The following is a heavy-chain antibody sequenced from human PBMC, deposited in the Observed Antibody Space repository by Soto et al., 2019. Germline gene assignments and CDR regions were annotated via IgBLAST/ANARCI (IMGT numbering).Heavy chain of an antibody. CDR2: IYYSGST. CDR1: GGSISSYY. Sequence: QVQLQESGPGLVKPSETLSLTCTVSGGSISSYYWSWIRQPPGKGLEWIGYIYYSGSTNYNPSLKSRLTISVDTPKNQFSLKLSSVTAADTAVYYCAREGLTGTIGLYYYYGMDVWGQGTTVTVSS. V-gene: IGHV4-59*01. J-gene: IGHJ6*02. CDR3: AREGLTGTIGLYYYYGMDV. D-gene: IGHD1-7*01.